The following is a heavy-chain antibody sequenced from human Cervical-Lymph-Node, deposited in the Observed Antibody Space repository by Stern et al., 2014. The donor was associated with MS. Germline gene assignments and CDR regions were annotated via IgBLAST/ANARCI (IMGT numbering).Heavy chain of an antibody. D-gene: IGHD2-15*01. CDR2: ITWNGGSI. J-gene: IGHJ4*02. V-gene: IGHV3-9*01. CDR1: GFTFDDYA. Sequence: VQSGGGLVQPGRSLRLSCAASGFTFDDYAMHWVRQPPGKGLEWVSSITWNGGSIAYADSVKGRFTISRDNAKSSLYLQVNSLRAEDTALYYCGRDILPEVTCIDYWGQGTLVTVSS. CDR3: GRDILPEVTCIDY.